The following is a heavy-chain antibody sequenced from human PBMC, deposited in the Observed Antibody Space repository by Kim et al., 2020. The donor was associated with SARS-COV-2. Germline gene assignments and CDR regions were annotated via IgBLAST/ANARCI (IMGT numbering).Heavy chain of an antibody. D-gene: IGHD2-21*02. J-gene: IGHJ6*03. V-gene: IGHV3-74*01. Sequence: VNGRFTISRDNANNTLYLQMSSLRAEDTAVYYCAAVPGDPHYYSSYFMDVWGKGTTVIVSS. CDR3: AAVPGDPHYYSSYFMDV.